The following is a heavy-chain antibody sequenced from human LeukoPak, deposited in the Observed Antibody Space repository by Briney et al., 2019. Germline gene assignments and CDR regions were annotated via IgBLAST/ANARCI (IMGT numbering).Heavy chain of an antibody. CDR2: INQDGSAK. CDR1: GFTFNNYY. D-gene: IGHD2/OR15-2a*01. J-gene: IGHJ4*02. Sequence: GGTLRLSCAASGFTFNNYYLSWVRQAPGKGLEWVANINQDGSAKHYIDSVKGRFTISRDNAKKSVYLQMDSLRAEDTAVYYCARSLWPEDFWGQGTLVTVSS. V-gene: IGHV3-7*01. CDR3: ARSLWPEDF.